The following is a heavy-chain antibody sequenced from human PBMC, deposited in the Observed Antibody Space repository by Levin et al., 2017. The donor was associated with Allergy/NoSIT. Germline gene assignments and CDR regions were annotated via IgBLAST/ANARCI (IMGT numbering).Heavy chain of an antibody. CDR3: ARHRGANSGLYPFDY. D-gene: IGHD1-26*01. V-gene: IGHV4-59*08. CDR1: GGSIRDYY. CDR2: VFDTEST. J-gene: IGHJ4*02. Sequence: SQTLSLPCTVSGGSIRDYYWSWIRQPPGKGLEWIGYVFDTESTKYNPSLKSRVTISVDTSKNHFSLRLTSVTAADTAVYYCARHRGANSGLYPFDYWGQGTLVTVSS.